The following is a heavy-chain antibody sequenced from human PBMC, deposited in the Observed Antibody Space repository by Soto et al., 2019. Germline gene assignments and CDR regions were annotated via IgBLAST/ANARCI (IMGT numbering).Heavy chain of an antibody. D-gene: IGHD2-21*02. CDR3: AAEVPRVTYYEF. Sequence: PSETLSLTCTFSVGSIGDYFWTWIRQPPGKGLEWVGYVFYSGSTNYNPSLNGRVSVSLDTSKNQFSLYLNSITAADTAVYYCAAEVPRVTYYEFWGQGMLVTVSS. J-gene: IGHJ4*02. CDR2: VFYSGST. CDR1: VGSIGDYF. V-gene: IGHV4-59*01.